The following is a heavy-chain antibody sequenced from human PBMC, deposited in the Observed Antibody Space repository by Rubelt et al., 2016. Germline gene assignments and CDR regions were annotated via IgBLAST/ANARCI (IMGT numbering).Heavy chain of an antibody. J-gene: IGHJ3*02. V-gene: IGHV4-34*01. CDR2: INHSGST. CDR3: ATGTIFGVVKDAFDI. Sequence: QVQLQQWGAGLLKPSETLSLTCAVYGGSFSGYYWNWIRQPPGKGLEWIGEINHSGSTNYNPSLKSRVTISVDTSKNQFSLKLSSVTAADTAVYYCATGTIFGVVKDAFDIWGQGTMVTVSA. CDR1: GGSFSGYY. D-gene: IGHD3-3*01.